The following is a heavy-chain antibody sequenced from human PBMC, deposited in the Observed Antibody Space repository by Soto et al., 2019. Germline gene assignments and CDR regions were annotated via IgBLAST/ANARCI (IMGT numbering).Heavy chain of an antibody. CDR3: ARGLGYCSSTSCYKDAFDI. CDR1: GGTFSSYT. V-gene: IGHV1-69*02. D-gene: IGHD2-2*02. J-gene: IGHJ3*02. Sequence: QVQLVQSGAEVKKPGSSVKVSCKASGGTFSSYTISWVRQAPGQGLEWMGRIIPILGIANYAQKFQGRVTITADKSTNTAYMELSSLRCEDTAVYYCARGLGYCSSTSCYKDAFDIWGQGTMVTVSS. CDR2: IIPILGIA.